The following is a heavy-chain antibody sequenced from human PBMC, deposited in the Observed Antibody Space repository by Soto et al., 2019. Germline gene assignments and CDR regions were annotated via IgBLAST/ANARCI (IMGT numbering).Heavy chain of an antibody. Sequence: SETLSLTCTVSGGSISSGDYYWSWIRQPPGKGLEWIGYIYYSGSTYYNPSLKSRVTISVDTSKNQFSLKLSSVTAADTAVYYCASGIYSGYDYTWFDPWGQGTLVTVSS. J-gene: IGHJ5*02. CDR1: GGSISSGDYY. CDR2: IYYSGST. V-gene: IGHV4-30-4*01. CDR3: ASGIYSGYDYTWFDP. D-gene: IGHD5-12*01.